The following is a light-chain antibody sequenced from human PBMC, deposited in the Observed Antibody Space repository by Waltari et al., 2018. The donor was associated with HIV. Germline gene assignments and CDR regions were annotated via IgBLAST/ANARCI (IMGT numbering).Light chain of an antibody. CDR3: QQYGSSPWT. Sequence: IVLTQSPGTLSLSPGERATLSCRASRSVSSRYLAWYQQKLGQAPRLLVYRASSRATGIPDRFSGSGSETDFTLTISSLEPEDFAVYYCQQYGSSPWTFGQGTKVEIK. J-gene: IGKJ1*01. V-gene: IGKV3-20*01. CDR2: RAS. CDR1: RSVSSRY.